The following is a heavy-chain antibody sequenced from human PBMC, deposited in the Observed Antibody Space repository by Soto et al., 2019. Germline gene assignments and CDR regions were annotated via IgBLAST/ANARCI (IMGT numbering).Heavy chain of an antibody. J-gene: IGHJ4*02. Sequence: QITLKESGPPLVKPTQTLTLTCTFSGFSLTTSGVGVGWIRQPPGKALEWLALIFWDDDKRYSPSLKSRLTITKDTSKNPVVLTMTNMDPVDTATYYCASSSGYRIFDCWGQGTLVTVSS. CDR3: ASSSGYRIFDC. CDR2: IFWDDDK. D-gene: IGHD3-22*01. CDR1: GFSLTTSGVG. V-gene: IGHV2-5*02.